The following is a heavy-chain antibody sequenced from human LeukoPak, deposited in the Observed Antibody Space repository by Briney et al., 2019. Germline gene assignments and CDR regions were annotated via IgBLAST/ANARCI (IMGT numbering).Heavy chain of an antibody. V-gene: IGHV3-11*01. Sequence: GGSLRLSCAASGFTFSDYYMSWIRQAPGKGLEWVSYISSSGSTIYYADSVKGRFTISRDNAKKSLYLQMNSLTAEDTAVYYCARGGYSVVVPAAMGLPSDYWGQGTLVTVSS. CDR2: ISSSGSTI. D-gene: IGHD2-2*01. CDR1: GFTFSDYY. CDR3: ARGGYSVVVPAAMGLPSDY. J-gene: IGHJ4*02.